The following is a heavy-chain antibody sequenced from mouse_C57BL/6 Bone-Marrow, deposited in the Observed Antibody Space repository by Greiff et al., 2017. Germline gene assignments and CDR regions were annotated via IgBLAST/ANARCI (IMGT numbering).Heavy chain of an antibody. D-gene: IGHD2-4*01. CDR2: IYPRSGNT. Sequence: VQVVESGAELARPGASVKLSCKASGYTFTSYGISWVKQRTGQGLEWIGEIYPRSGNTYYNEKFKGKATLTADKSSSTAYMELRSLTSEDSAVYFCARGIYYDFTWFAYWGQGTLVTVSA. J-gene: IGHJ3*01. CDR3: ARGIYYDFTWFAY. V-gene: IGHV1-81*01. CDR1: GYTFTSYG.